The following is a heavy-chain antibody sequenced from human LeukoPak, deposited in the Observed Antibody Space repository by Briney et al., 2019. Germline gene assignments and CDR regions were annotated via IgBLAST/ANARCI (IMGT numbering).Heavy chain of an antibody. CDR2: ISGSGGST. Sequence: GGSLRLSCAASGLTFSSYAMSWVRQAPGKGLEWVSAISGSGGSTYYADSVKGRFTISRDNSKNTLYLQMNSLRAEDTAVYYCAKDTWNYDFWSGYTLVHYYYYMDVWGKGTTVTVSS. V-gene: IGHV3-23*01. CDR3: AKDTWNYDFWSGYTLVHYYYYMDV. J-gene: IGHJ6*03. CDR1: GLTFSSYA. D-gene: IGHD3-3*01.